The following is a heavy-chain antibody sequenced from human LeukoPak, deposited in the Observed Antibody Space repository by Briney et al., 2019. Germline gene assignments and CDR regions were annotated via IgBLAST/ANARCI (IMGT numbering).Heavy chain of an antibody. J-gene: IGHJ6*02. CDR3: ASRNFDYYYYGMDV. D-gene: IGHD3-3*02. CDR2: IYHSGST. CDR1: GGSISSGGYS. V-gene: IGHV4-30-2*01. Sequence: SETLSLTCAVSGGSISSGGYSWSWIRQPPGKGLEWIGYIYHSGSTYYNPSLKSRVTISVDRSKNHFSLKLSSVTAADTAVYYCASRNFDYYYYGMDVWGQGTTVTVSS.